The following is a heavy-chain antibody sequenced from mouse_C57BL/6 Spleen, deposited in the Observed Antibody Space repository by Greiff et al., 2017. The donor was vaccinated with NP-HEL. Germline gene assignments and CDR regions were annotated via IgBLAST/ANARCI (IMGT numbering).Heavy chain of an antibody. CDR2: IDPSDSYT. J-gene: IGHJ4*01. V-gene: IGHV1-69*01. Sequence: VQLQQPGAELVMPGASVKLSCKASGYTFTSYWMHWVKQRPGQGLEWIGEIDPSDSYTNYNQKFKGKSTLTVDKSSSTAYMQLSRRTSENSAVYYCARGGYSNYVGYAMDYWGQGTSVTVSS. CDR3: ARGGYSNYVGYAMDY. CDR1: GYTFTSYW. D-gene: IGHD2-5*01.